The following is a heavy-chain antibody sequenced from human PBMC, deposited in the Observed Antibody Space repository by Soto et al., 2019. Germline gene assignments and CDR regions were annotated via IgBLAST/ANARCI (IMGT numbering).Heavy chain of an antibody. CDR1: GYTFTSYG. Sequence: ASVKVSCKASGYTFTSYGISWVRQAPGQGLEWMGWISAYNGNTNYAQKLQGRVTMTTDTSTSTAYMELRSLRSDDTAVYYCARDPLVLTVTTPGDGAFDIWGQGTMVTVS. D-gene: IGHD4-17*01. CDR2: ISAYNGNT. V-gene: IGHV1-18*01. J-gene: IGHJ3*02. CDR3: ARDPLVLTVTTPGDGAFDI.